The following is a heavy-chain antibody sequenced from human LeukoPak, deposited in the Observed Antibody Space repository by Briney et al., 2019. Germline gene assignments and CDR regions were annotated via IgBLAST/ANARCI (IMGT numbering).Heavy chain of an antibody. CDR3: ARVGSSGWPFDY. CDR1: GGTFSSYA. J-gene: IGHJ4*02. V-gene: IGHV1-69*13. D-gene: IGHD6-19*01. Sequence: ASVKVSCKASGGTFSSYAISWVRQAPGQGLEWMGGIIPIFGTANYAQKFQGRVTITADESTSTAYMELSSLRSEDTAVYYCARVGSSGWPFDYWGQGTLVTASS. CDR2: IIPIFGTA.